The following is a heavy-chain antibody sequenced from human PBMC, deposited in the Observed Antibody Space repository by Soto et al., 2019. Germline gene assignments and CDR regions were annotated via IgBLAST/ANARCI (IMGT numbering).Heavy chain of an antibody. Sequence: SETLSLTCAVSGGSISSGGYSCNWIRQPPGKGLERIGYIYHSGSTYYNPSLKSRVTISVDRSKNQFSLKPSSVTAADTAVYYCARGMTTVTTFDYWGQGTLVTVSS. J-gene: IGHJ4*02. V-gene: IGHV4-30-2*01. CDR2: IYHSGST. D-gene: IGHD4-17*01. CDR3: ARGMTTVTTFDY. CDR1: GGSISSGGYS.